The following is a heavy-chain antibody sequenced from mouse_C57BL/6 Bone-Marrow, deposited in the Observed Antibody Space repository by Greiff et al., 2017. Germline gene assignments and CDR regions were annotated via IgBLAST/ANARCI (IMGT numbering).Heavy chain of an antibody. CDR1: GYTFTSYW. Sequence: VQLQQSGAELVKPGASVKMSCKASGYTFTSYWITWVKQRPGQGLEWIGAIYPGSGITNYNEKFKSKATLTVDTSSSTAYMQLSSLTSEDSAVYYCARGYCYGSRDWFAYWGQGTLVTVSA. CDR2: IYPGSGIT. V-gene: IGHV1-55*01. D-gene: IGHD1-1*01. CDR3: ARGYCYGSRDWFAY. J-gene: IGHJ3*01.